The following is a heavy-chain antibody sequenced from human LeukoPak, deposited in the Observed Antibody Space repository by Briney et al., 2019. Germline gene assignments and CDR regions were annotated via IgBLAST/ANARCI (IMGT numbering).Heavy chain of an antibody. D-gene: IGHD1-14*01. Sequence: PGGSLRLSCAASGFTFSSYGMHWVRQAPGKGLEWVAVISYDGSNKYYADSVKGRFTISRDNSKNTLYLQMNSLRAEDTAVYYCARAWGDTTGFDYWGQGTLVTVSS. J-gene: IGHJ4*02. CDR3: ARAWGDTTGFDY. CDR1: GFTFSSYG. CDR2: ISYDGSNK. V-gene: IGHV3-30*03.